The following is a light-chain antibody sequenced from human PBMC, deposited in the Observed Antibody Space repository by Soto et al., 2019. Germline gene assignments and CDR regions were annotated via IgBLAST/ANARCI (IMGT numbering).Light chain of an antibody. Sequence: STPFSSVGETVTITFRASQSISTWLAWYQHQPGKAPNLLIYKASNLESGVPSRFSGSGYGTEFTLTISSLQPDDFTTYYCQQYDSYPYTFGQGTKVDIK. CDR3: QQYDSYPYT. CDR1: QSISTW. V-gene: IGKV1-5*03. J-gene: IGKJ2*01. CDR2: KAS.